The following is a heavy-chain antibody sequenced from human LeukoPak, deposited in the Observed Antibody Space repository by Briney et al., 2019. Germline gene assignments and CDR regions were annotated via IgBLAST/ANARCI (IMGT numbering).Heavy chain of an antibody. CDR3: ARDPGIAVAGTLGPFDY. D-gene: IGHD6-19*01. V-gene: IGHV3-20*04. J-gene: IGHJ4*02. CDR2: INWNGGST. CDR1: GFTFDDYG. Sequence: GGSLRLSCAASGFTFDDYGMSWVRQAPGKGLEWVSGINWNGGSTGYADSVKGRFTISRDNAKNSLYLQMNSLRAEDTAVYYCARDPGIAVAGTLGPFDYWGQGTLVTVSS.